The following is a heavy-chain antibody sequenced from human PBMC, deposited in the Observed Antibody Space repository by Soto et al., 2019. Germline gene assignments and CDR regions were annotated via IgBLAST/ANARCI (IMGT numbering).Heavy chain of an antibody. D-gene: IGHD5-12*01. V-gene: IGHV3-48*01. CDR3: VRVIGTYESFDF. CDR1: GFTFSTYA. Sequence: EVQLVESGGGLVQPGGSLRLSCAASGFTFSTYAMTWVRQAPGKGPEWISYISASSATIYYADSVKGRFTISRDSAKNSLYLQMNSLSAEDTAVYYCVRVIGTYESFDFWGQGTLVTVSS. J-gene: IGHJ4*02. CDR2: ISASSATI.